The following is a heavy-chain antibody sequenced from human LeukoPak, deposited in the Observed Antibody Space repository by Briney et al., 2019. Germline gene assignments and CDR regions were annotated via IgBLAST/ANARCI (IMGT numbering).Heavy chain of an antibody. J-gene: IGHJ4*02. D-gene: IGHD2/OR15-2a*01. CDR3: ARHSTTDLYSFDF. CDR1: GGFISNYY. CDR2: ISYSGST. V-gene: IGHV4-59*08. Sequence: SETLSLTCTVSGGFISNYYWSWIRQPPGKGLEWIGYISYSGSTIYNPSLMSRVTISLGTSKTQFSLKLTSVTAADTAVYFCARHSTTDLYSFDFWGQGTLVTVSS.